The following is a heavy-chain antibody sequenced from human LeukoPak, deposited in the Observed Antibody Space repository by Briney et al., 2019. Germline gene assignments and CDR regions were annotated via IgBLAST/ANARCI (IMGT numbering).Heavy chain of an antibody. CDR2: IISTVDIT. V-gene: IGHV1-69*04. CDR3: AREVEYSYEIDY. J-gene: IGHJ4*02. D-gene: IGHD5-18*01. CDR1: GGTFGTKS. Sequence: SVKVSCKASGGTFGTKSVSWVRQAPGQGLEWMGRIISTVDITTYAQNFQGRVTITADKSTSIVYMELSSLRSEDTAVYYCAREVEYSYEIDYWGQGTLVTVSS.